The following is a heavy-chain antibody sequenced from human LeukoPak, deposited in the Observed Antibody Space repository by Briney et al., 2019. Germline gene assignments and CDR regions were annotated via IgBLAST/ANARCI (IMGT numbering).Heavy chain of an antibody. CDR2: IYYTGST. D-gene: IGHD5-18*01. Sequence: PSETLSLTCTVSRGSISSPYWSWIRQPPGKGLEWIGNIYYTGSTNYNPSLKSRVTISVDTSKNQFSLKLSSVTAADTAVYYCARGRGYSYGSPLDYWGQGSLVTVSS. J-gene: IGHJ4*02. V-gene: IGHV4-59*11. CDR3: ARGRGYSYGSPLDY. CDR1: RGSISSPY.